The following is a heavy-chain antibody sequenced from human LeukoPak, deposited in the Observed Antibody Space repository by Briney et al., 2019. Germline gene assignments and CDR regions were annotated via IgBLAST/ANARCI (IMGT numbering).Heavy chain of an antibody. J-gene: IGHJ4*02. CDR3: ARDWGDYYDSSGYYHPSYFDY. CDR2: IYSGGST. Sequence: GGSLRLSCAASGFTVSSNYMSWVRQAPGKGLEWVSVIYSGGSTYYADSVEGRFTISRDNSKNTLYLQMNSLRAEDTAVYYCARDWGDYYDSSGYYHPSYFDYWGQGTLVTVSS. V-gene: IGHV3-53*01. D-gene: IGHD3-22*01. CDR1: GFTVSSNY.